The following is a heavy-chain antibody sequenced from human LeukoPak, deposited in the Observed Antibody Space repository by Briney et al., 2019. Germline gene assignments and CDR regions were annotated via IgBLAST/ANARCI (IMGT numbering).Heavy chain of an antibody. V-gene: IGHV3-48*03. CDR3: ARDRCSTTSCPVDL. CDR1: GFTFSSYE. D-gene: IGHD2-2*01. CDR2: ISTTGSSI. J-gene: IGHJ5*02. Sequence: GGSLRLSCAASGFTFSSYEMNWVRQAPGKGLEWVSYISTTGSSIYYADSVKGRFTISRDNVKNLLYLQMNNLRVEDTAVYYCARDRCSTTSCPVDLWGQGILVTVSS.